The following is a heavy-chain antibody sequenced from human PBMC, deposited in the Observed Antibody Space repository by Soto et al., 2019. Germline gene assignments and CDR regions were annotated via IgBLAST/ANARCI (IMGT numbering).Heavy chain of an antibody. CDR3: TTRIA. D-gene: IGHD2-15*01. Sequence: EVQLVESGGDLVKPGGSLTISCAATGFTLANAWMSWVRQAPGKGLEWVGRISTESAGDIKDYAAPVKGRFTVSRDDSKNTLYLQMDSLKTEDTGIYYCTTRIAGGKGTRVTVSS. CDR1: GFTLANAW. CDR2: ISTESAGDIK. V-gene: IGHV3-15*01. J-gene: IGHJ4*02.